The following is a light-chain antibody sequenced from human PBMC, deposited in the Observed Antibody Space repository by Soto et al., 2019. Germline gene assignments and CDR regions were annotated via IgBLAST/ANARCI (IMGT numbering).Light chain of an antibody. J-gene: IGKJ5*01. CDR3: QQLNSLPFT. CDR2: AAS. V-gene: IGKV1-9*01. CDR1: QAVGTY. Sequence: DIQLTQSPSFLSVSVGDRITITCRASQAVGTYLAWYQQKPGKAPKLLIYAASLLQSGVPSRFSGSGSGTEFTLTINRLEPEDFASYYCQQLNSLPFTFGQGTQLEIK.